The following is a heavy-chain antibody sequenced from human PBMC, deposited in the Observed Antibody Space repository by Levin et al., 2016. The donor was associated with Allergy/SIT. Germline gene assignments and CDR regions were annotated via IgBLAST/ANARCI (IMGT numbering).Heavy chain of an antibody. CDR2: ISSSGSTI. J-gene: IGHJ5*02. D-gene: IGHD6-13*01. V-gene: IGHV3-48*03. CDR1: GFTFSSYE. Sequence: GESLKISCAASGFTFSSYEMNWVRQAPGKGLEWVSYISSSGSTIYYADSVKGRFTISRDNAKNSLYLQMNSLRAEDTAVYYCARDRYSSSWYDGNWFDPWGQGTLVTVSS. CDR3: ARDRYSSSWYDGNWFDP.